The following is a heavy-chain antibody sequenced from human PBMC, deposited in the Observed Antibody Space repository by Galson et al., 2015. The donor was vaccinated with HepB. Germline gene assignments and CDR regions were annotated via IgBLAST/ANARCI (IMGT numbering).Heavy chain of an antibody. CDR3: ARPLGGHLFDY. CDR1: GFTFSSDA. CDR2: FSGSGNI. V-gene: IGHV3-23*01. J-gene: IGHJ4*02. D-gene: IGHD3-3*02. Sequence: SLRLSCAASGFTFSSDAMSWVRQAPGQGLEWVSTFSGSGNIFYADSVKGRFTISRDNSKNTLYLQMNSLRVDDTAVYFCARPLGGHLFDYWGQGTLVTVSS.